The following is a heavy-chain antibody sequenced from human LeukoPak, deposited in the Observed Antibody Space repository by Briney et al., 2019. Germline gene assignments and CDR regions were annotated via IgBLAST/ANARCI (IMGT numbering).Heavy chain of an antibody. CDR1: GGSISSYY. D-gene: IGHD6-19*01. CDR2: IYYSGST. J-gene: IGHJ3*02. CDR3: ATTKGEQWLTTQGYDAFDI. V-gene: IGHV4-59*01. Sequence: PSETLSLTCTVSGGSISSYYWSWIRQPPGKGLEWIGYIYYSGSTNYNPSLKSRVTISVDTSKNQFSLKLSSVTAADTAVYYCATTKGEQWLTTQGYDAFDIWGQGTMVTVSS.